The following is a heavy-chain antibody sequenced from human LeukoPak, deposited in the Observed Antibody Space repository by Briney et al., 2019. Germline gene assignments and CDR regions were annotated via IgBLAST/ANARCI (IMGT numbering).Heavy chain of an antibody. V-gene: IGHV4-34*01. D-gene: IGHD5-12*01. CDR3: ARGDYRCTPPYYYYYMDV. CDR2: INLSGST. J-gene: IGHJ6*03. CDR1: GGSFSGYY. Sequence: SETLSLTCAVYGGSFSGYYWSWIRQPPGKGLEWIGEINLSGSTNYNPSLKSRVTISVDTSKNQFSLKLSSVTAADTAVYYCARGDYRCTPPYYYYYMDVWGKGTTVTVSS.